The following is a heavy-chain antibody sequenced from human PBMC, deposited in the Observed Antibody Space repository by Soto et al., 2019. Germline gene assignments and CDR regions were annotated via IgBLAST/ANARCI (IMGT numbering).Heavy chain of an antibody. CDR3: AKDRGITVKAGDAFDV. CDR1: CSPVSLSS. CDR2: ISDSGDRT. Sequence: RXESLSLSCATSCSPVSLSSLNCVRLAHGKGLEWVSYISDSGDRTYYADSVKGRFTISRDRSKNTVSLQMDSLRAEDTAVYYCAKDRGITVKAGDAFDVWGQGIKVTVSS. D-gene: IGHD1-20*01. V-gene: IGHV3-23*01. J-gene: IGHJ3*01.